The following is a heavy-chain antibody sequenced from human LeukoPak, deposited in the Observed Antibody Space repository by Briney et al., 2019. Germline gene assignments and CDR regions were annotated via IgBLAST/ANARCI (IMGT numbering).Heavy chain of an antibody. Sequence: PSETLSLTCTVSGGSFSSSSYYWGWLRQPPGKGLEWIGSLYYSGSTYYNPSLKSRVTISVDTSKNQFSLKLSSVTAADTAVYYCARESSYYDSSGYQSHFDYWGQGTLVTVSS. V-gene: IGHV4-39*07. J-gene: IGHJ4*02. D-gene: IGHD3-22*01. CDR2: LYYSGST. CDR3: ARESSYYDSSGYQSHFDY. CDR1: GGSFSSSSYY.